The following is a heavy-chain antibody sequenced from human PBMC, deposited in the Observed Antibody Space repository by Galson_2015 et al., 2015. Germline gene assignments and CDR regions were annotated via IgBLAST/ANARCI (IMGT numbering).Heavy chain of an antibody. J-gene: IGHJ6*02. CDR1: GYTLTELS. V-gene: IGHV1-24*01. Sequence: SVKVSCKVSGYTLTELSMHWVRQAPGKGLEWMGGFDPEDGETIYAQKFQGRVTMTEDTSTDTAYMELSSLRSEDTAVYHCATVLSCSGGSCYPYYGMDVWGQGTTVTVSS. CDR3: ATVLSCSGGSCYPYYGMDV. CDR2: FDPEDGET. D-gene: IGHD2-15*01.